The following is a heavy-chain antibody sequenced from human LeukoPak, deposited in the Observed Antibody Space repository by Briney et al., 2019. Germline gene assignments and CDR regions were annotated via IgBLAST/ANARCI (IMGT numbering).Heavy chain of an antibody. Sequence: SETLSLTCTVSGDSISSSNYYRGWIRQPPGKRLEWIGNIYYSGSTYYNPSLKSRVTISVDTSKNQFSLKLSSVTAADTAVYYCARESYYGSGKADYYYYYMDVWGKGTTVTISS. D-gene: IGHD3-10*01. CDR3: ARESYYGSGKADYYYYYMDV. CDR1: GDSISSSNYY. V-gene: IGHV4-39*07. J-gene: IGHJ6*03. CDR2: IYYSGST.